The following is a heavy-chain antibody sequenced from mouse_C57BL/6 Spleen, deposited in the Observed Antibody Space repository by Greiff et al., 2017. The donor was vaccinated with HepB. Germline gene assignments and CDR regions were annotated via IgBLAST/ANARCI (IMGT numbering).Heavy chain of an antibody. CDR3: ARGGTYYGIDY. CDR1: GYTFTSYW. D-gene: IGHD1-2*01. J-gene: IGHJ2*01. Sequence: QVQLKQSGAELVKPGASVKLSCKASGYTFTSYWMQWVKQRPGQGLEWIGEIDPSDSYTNYNQKFKGKATLTVDTSSSTAYMQLSSLTSEDSAVYYCARGGTYYGIDYWGQGTTLTVSS. CDR2: IDPSDSYT. V-gene: IGHV1-50*01.